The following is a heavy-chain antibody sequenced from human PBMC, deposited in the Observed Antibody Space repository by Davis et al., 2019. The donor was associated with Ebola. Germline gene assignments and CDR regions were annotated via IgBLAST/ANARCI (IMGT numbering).Heavy chain of an antibody. CDR3: ARVLYCSSTSCSELVPITLYYYYYGMDV. Sequence: ASVKVSCKASGYTFTGYYMHWVRQAPGQGLEWMGWINPNSGGTNYAQKFQGRVTMTRDTSISTAYMELSRLRSDDTAVYYCARVLYCSSTSCSELVPITLYYYYYGMDVWGQGTTVTVSS. D-gene: IGHD2-2*01. CDR1: GYTFTGYY. J-gene: IGHJ6*02. V-gene: IGHV1-2*02. CDR2: INPNSGGT.